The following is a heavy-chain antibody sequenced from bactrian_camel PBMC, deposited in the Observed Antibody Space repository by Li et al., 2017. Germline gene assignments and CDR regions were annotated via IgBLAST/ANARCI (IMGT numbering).Heavy chain of an antibody. J-gene: IGHJ4*01. D-gene: IGHD3*01. V-gene: IGHV3S40*01. Sequence: QLVESGGGLVQPGGSLRLTCAASGFTFRINRMTWVRQGPGKGLEWVSSISTLGDLTYYTDSVEGRFTISHDNAKNTLYLQMNSLKPEDTAIYYCAAAKGLPDLLRGGYLSARSYNYWGRGTQVTVS. CDR3: AAAKGLPDLLRGGYLSARSYNY. CDR2: ISTLGDLT. CDR1: GFTFRINR.